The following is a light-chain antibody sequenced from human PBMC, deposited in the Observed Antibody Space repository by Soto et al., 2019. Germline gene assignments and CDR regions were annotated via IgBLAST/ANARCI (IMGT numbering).Light chain of an antibody. J-gene: IGKJ1*01. Sequence: DIHMALSASRLFASEGDRVTITCRASQSISNWLAWYQQKPGKTPKLLIYDASTLESGVPSRFSGSGSGTGFTLTISTLQPDDFATYYCQQYSSYTAFGQGTKVDIK. CDR2: DAS. V-gene: IGKV1-5*01. CDR1: QSISNW. CDR3: QQYSSYTA.